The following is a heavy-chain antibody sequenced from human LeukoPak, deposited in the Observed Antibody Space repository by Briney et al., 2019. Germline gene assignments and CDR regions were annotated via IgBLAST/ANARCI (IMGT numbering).Heavy chain of an antibody. CDR1: GFTFSSYA. CDR3: ARYRTDSWFTNDY. J-gene: IGHJ4*02. D-gene: IGHD6-13*01. CDR2: ISYDGSNK. V-gene: IGHV3-30*04. Sequence: GGSLRLSCAASGFTFSSYAMHWVRQAPGKGLEWVAVISYDGSNKYYADSVKGRFTISRDNSKNTLYLQMNSLRVEDTAVYYCARYRTDSWFTNDYWGQGTLVTVSS.